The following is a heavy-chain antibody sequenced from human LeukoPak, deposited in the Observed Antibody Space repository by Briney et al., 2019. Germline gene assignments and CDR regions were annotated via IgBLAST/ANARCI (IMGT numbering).Heavy chain of an antibody. CDR2: MSGSGGST. V-gene: IGHV3-23*01. J-gene: IGHJ4*02. CDR1: GFTFSSYA. D-gene: IGHD5-18*01. Sequence: GGSLRLSCAASGFTFSSYAMGWFRQAPGKGLEWVSAMSGSGGSTYYADSVKGRFTISRDNSKNTLYLQMNRLRAEDTAVYYCAKDGPWIQLWTGGAYYFDYWGQGTLVTVSS. CDR3: AKDGPWIQLWTGGAYYFDY.